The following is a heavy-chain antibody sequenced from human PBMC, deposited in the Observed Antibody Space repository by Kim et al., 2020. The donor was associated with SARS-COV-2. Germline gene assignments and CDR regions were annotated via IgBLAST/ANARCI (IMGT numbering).Heavy chain of an antibody. D-gene: IGHD1-26*01. Sequence: QKCQGRVTITRDTSASTAYMELSSLRSEDTAVYYCARDPHSGSLNYYFDYWGQGTLVTVSS. CDR3: ARDPHSGSLNYYFDY. J-gene: IGHJ4*02. V-gene: IGHV1-3*01.